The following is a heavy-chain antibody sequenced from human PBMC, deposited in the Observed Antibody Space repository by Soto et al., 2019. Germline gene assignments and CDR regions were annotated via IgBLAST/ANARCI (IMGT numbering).Heavy chain of an antibody. Sequence: EVQLVESGGGLVQPGGSLRLSCAGSALTASTNYMSWVRQPTGKGLEWVSVIYSGGTTYYADSVKDRFSISRDNSKSTLYLQMDNLRAGDTAVYYCARGGSGSDWDYYGMDVWGQGTTVTVSS. CDR1: ALTASTNY. D-gene: IGHD3-10*01. CDR3: ARGGSGSDWDYYGMDV. J-gene: IGHJ6*02. CDR2: IYSGGTT. V-gene: IGHV3-66*01.